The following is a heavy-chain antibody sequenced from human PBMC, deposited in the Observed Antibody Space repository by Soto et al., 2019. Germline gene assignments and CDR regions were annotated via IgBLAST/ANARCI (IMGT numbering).Heavy chain of an antibody. CDR1: GFPFNSYS. CDR2: IIGSGDST. Sequence: EVELLESGGGLVQPGGSLRLSCAASGFPFNSYSMSWVRQAPGKGLEWVSGIIGSGDSTYYVDSVKGRFIISRDNSKNMLYLQMNSLRAGDTAIYHCAKDRGMTTVTFDAFQSWGQGTLVTVSS. J-gene: IGHJ1*01. V-gene: IGHV3-23*01. D-gene: IGHD4-17*01. CDR3: AKDRGMTTVTFDAFQS.